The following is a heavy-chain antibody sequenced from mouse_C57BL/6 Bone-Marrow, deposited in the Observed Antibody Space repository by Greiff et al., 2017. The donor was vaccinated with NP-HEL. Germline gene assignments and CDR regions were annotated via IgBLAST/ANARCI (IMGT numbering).Heavy chain of an antibody. D-gene: IGHD2-3*01. V-gene: IGHV5-16*01. CDR1: GFTFSDYY. CDR3: AREGLLLAMDY. Sequence: EVHLVESEGGLVQPGSSMKLSCTASGFTFSDYYMAWVRQVPEKGLEWVANINYDGSSTYYLDSLKSRFIISRDNAKNILYLQMSSLKSEDTATYYCAREGLLLAMDYWGQGTSVTVSS. J-gene: IGHJ4*01. CDR2: INYDGSST.